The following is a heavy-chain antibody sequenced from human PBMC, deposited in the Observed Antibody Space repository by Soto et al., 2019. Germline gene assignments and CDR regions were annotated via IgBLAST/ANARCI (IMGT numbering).Heavy chain of an antibody. V-gene: IGHV4-59*08. CDR3: ARSVADYYYYGMDV. CDR1: GGSISSYY. CDR2: IYYSGST. Sequence: SETLSLTCAVSGGSISSYYWSWIRQPPGKGLEWIGYIYYSGSTNYNPSLKSRVTISVDTSKNQFSLKLSSVTAADTAVYYCARSVADYYYYGMDVWGQGTTVTVSS. J-gene: IGHJ6*02. D-gene: IGHD6-19*01.